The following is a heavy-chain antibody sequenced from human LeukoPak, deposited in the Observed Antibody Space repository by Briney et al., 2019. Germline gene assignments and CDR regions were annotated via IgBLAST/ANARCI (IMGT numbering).Heavy chain of an antibody. CDR1: GYTFTSYY. CDR2: INPSGGGT. Sequence: ASVKFSGKASGYTFTSYYMHWVRQAPGQGLEWMGIINPSGGGTSYAQKFQGRVTMTRDTSTSTVYMELSSLTSEDTAVYYCAIGAVGGTLDYWGQGTLVTVSS. V-gene: IGHV1-46*01. J-gene: IGHJ4*02. D-gene: IGHD6-19*01. CDR3: AIGAVGGTLDY.